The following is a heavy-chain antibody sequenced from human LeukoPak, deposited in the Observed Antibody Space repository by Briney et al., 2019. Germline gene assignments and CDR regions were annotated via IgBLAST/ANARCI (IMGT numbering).Heavy chain of an antibody. V-gene: IGHV4-61*02. CDR2: VYTSGST. CDR3: ARDGPRQRYCSSTSCYDDAFDI. J-gene: IGHJ3*02. D-gene: IGHD2-2*01. CDR1: GGSISSGGYY. Sequence: PSQTLSLTCTVSGGSISSGGYYWSWIRQPAGKGLEWIGRVYTSGSTNYNPSLKSRVTISVDTSKNQFSLKLSSVTAADTAVYYCARDGPRQRYCSSTSCYDDAFDIWGQGTMVTVSS.